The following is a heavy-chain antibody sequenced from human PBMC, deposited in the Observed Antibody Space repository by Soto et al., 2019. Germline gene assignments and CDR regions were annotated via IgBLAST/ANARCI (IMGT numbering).Heavy chain of an antibody. CDR3: ARAYQWNDAFDI. J-gene: IGHJ3*02. D-gene: IGHD6-19*01. V-gene: IGHV1-46*01. CDR2: INPSAGNT. Sequence: ASVKVTCKASGYTFTSYYVHWVRQAPGQGLEWMGIINPSAGNTDYARKFRGRVTMSRDTSTSTVYMELSSLRSEDTAVCFCARAYQWNDAFDIWGQGTMVT. CDR1: GYTFTSYY.